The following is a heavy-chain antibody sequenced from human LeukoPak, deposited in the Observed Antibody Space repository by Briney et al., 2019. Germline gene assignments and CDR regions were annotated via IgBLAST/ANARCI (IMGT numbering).Heavy chain of an antibody. J-gene: IGHJ6*02. CDR3: AKSYYYDSSGFYSYYTMDV. CDR1: GFTFHSYA. CDR2: ISGGGRFT. V-gene: IGHV3-23*01. D-gene: IGHD3-22*01. Sequence: GGSLRLSCAASGFTFHSYAMTWVRQTPGKGLEWVSGISGGGRFTYSADSVKGRFAISRNSSSNTVYLQMNSLRAEDTAVYYCAKSYYYDSSGFYSYYTMDVWGQGTTVTVSS.